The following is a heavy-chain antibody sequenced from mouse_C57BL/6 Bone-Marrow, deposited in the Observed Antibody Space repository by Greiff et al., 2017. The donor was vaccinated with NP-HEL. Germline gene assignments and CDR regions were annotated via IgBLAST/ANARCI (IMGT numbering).Heavy chain of an antibody. CDR3: ASPPPAVVEGFDY. J-gene: IGHJ3*01. CDR1: GYTFTSYD. V-gene: IGHV1-85*01. CDR2: IYPRDGST. Sequence: QVQLKESGPELVKPGASVKLSCKASGYTFTSYDINWVKQRPGQGLAWICWIYPRDGSTKSNEKFKVTATLTVDTSSSTAYMELHSLTSEDPAVYICASPPPAVVEGFDYWGQGTLVTVSA. D-gene: IGHD1-1*01.